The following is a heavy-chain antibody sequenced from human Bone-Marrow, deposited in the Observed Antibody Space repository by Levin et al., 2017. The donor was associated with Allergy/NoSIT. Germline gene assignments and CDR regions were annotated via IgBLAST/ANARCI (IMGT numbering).Heavy chain of an antibody. CDR1: GFTFSSYA. CDR3: AKGGGLYTGYPFQP. Sequence: GGSLRLSCAASGSSGFTFSSYAMSWVRQAPGKGLEWVSAISGYGSSTYYADSVKGRFTISRDNSKNTLYLQMNSLRAEDTAVYYCAKGGGLYTGYPFQPWGQGTLVTVSS. J-gene: IGHJ1*01. V-gene: IGHV3-23*01. D-gene: IGHD3-9*01. CDR2: ISGYGSST.